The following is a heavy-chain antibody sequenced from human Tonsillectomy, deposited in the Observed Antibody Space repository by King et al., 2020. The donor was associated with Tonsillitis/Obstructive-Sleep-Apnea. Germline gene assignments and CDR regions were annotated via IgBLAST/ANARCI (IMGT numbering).Heavy chain of an antibody. CDR2: ISWNSGNI. D-gene: IGHD6-19*01. V-gene: IGHV3-9*01. CDR3: AREFNSGFWGPDY. Sequence: VQLVESGGGLVQPGRSLRLSCAASGFTFDDYAMHWVRQAPGKGLEWVSVISWNSGNIGYADSVKGRFTISRDNAKNSLYLQINDLTPEDTAVYYCAREFNSGFWGPDYWGQGTLVTVSS. CDR1: GFTFDDYA. J-gene: IGHJ4*02.